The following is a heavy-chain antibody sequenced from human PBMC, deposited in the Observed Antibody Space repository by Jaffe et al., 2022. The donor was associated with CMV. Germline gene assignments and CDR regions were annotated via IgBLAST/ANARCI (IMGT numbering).Heavy chain of an antibody. Sequence: EVQLVESGGGLIQPGGSLRLSCAASGFTFSNYWMHWVRQAPGKGLVWVSRINSDGSYTTYADSVKGRFSMSRDNAKNRLYLQINSLRAEDTAVYYCARGLTVAGTVNYYYYGLDVWGQGTTITVSS. CDR3: ARGLTVAGTVNYYYYGLDV. D-gene: IGHD6-19*01. J-gene: IGHJ6*02. CDR1: GFTFSNYW. V-gene: IGHV3-74*03. CDR2: INSDGSYT.